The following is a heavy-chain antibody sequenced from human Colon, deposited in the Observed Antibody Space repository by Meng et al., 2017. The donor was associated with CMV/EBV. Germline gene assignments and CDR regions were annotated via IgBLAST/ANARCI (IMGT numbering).Heavy chain of an antibody. Sequence: GSLRLSCTVSGGSVTSGSYYWSWIRQSPGKGLEWIGYMYYSGSSMYNPSLKSRVTISVDTSKNMVTLNLNSVTAADTAVYYCARGVGNINRRWFDPWGQGTLVTVSS. CDR3: ARGVGNINRRWFDP. J-gene: IGHJ5*02. CDR1: GGSVTSGSYY. D-gene: IGHD2/OR15-2a*01. CDR2: MYYSGSS. V-gene: IGHV4-61*01.